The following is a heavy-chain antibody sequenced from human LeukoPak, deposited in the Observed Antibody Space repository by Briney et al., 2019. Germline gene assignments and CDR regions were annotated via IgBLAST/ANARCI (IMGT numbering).Heavy chain of an antibody. D-gene: IGHD3-22*01. V-gene: IGHV1-18*01. CDR1: GYTFTSYG. Sequence: GASVKVSCKASGYTFTSYGISRVRQAPGQGLEWMGWISAYNGNTNYAQKLQGRVTMTTDTSTSTAYMELRSLRSDDTAVYYCAREPGYYYNSSGADYWGQGTLVTVSS. CDR2: ISAYNGNT. J-gene: IGHJ4*02. CDR3: AREPGYYYNSSGADY.